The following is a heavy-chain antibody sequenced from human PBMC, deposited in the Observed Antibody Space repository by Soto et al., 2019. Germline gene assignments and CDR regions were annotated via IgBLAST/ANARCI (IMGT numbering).Heavy chain of an antibody. CDR3: AREKEQQHELDY. V-gene: IGHV3-48*03. Sequence: GGSLRLSCVASGFTFENYAMSWVRQAPGKGLEWVSYISSSGSTIYYADSVKGRFAISRDNAKNSLYLQMNSLRAEDTAVYYCAREKEQQHELDYWGQGTLVTVSS. D-gene: IGHD6-13*01. J-gene: IGHJ4*02. CDR2: ISSSGSTI. CDR1: GFTFENYA.